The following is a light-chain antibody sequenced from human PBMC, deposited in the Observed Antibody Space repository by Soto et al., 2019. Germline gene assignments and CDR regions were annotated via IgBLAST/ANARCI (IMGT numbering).Light chain of an antibody. Sequence: IVLTQSPGTLSLSPGERATLSCRTSQSVSNNYLAWYQQKPGQAPRLLIYGASSRATGIPDRFSGSGSGTDFTLSISRLEPEDFAVYYCQQYSSLWTVGQGTKVDSK. CDR3: QQYSSLWT. J-gene: IGKJ1*01. CDR1: QSVSNNY. V-gene: IGKV3-20*01. CDR2: GAS.